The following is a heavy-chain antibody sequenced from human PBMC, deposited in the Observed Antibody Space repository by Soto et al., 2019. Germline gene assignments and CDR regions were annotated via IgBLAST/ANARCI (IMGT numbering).Heavy chain of an antibody. D-gene: IGHD3-22*01. CDR2: ISSSGSTI. J-gene: IGHJ4*02. Sequence: EVQLVESGGGLVQPGGSLRLSCAASGFTFSSYEMNWVRQAPGKGLEWVSYISSSGSTIYYADSVKGRFTISRDNAKNSLYLQMNSLRAEDTAVYYCARGSPGYYYDSSPGWDYWGQGTLVTVSS. V-gene: IGHV3-48*03. CDR1: GFTFSSYE. CDR3: ARGSPGYYYDSSPGWDY.